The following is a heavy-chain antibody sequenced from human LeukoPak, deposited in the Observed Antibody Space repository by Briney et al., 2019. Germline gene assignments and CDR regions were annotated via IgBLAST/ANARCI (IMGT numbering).Heavy chain of an antibody. CDR1: GFTFDDYA. Sequence: PGGSLRFSCAASGFTFDDYAMHWVRQAPGKGLEWVSGISWNSGSIGYADSVKGRFTISRDNAKNSLYLQMNSLRAEDTALYYCAKDITPYSSGWYLGFDYWGQGTLVTVSS. CDR3: AKDITPYSSGWYLGFDY. D-gene: IGHD6-19*01. CDR2: ISWNSGSI. J-gene: IGHJ4*02. V-gene: IGHV3-9*01.